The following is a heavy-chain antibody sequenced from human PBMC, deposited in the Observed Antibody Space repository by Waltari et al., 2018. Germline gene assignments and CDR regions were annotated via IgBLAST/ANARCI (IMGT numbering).Heavy chain of an antibody. CDR1: GLTFSSYE. V-gene: IGHV3-48*03. D-gene: IGHD3-16*01. Sequence: EVKLVESGGGLVQPGGSLRPSCAASGLTFSSYELNWVRQAPGKGLEWVSYISSSGSTIYYADSVKGRFTISRDNAKNSLYLQMNSLRAEDTAVYYCARRYRGFDYWGQGTLVTVSS. CDR3: ARRYRGFDY. J-gene: IGHJ4*02. CDR2: ISSSGSTI.